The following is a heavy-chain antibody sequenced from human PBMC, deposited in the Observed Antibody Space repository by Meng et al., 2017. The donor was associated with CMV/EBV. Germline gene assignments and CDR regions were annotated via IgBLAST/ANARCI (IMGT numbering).Heavy chain of an antibody. D-gene: IGHD1-1*01. CDR2: IHYTGRA. J-gene: IGHJ4*02. V-gene: IGHV4-59*11. Sequence: VHLQRSGPVLVKSSEALSLTCRVSGVSIRTHYWSWVRQTPGKGLEWIASIHYTGRADYSPSLKSRLTISVDTSDSQLSLKLSSVTPADTAMYYCAERGGGYWGQGILVTVSS. CDR3: AERGGGY. CDR1: GVSIRTHY.